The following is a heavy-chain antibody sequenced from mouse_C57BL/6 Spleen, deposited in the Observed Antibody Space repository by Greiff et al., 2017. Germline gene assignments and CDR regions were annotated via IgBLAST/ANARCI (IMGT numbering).Heavy chain of an antibody. Sequence: EVQLQQSGAELVRPGASVKLSCTASGFNIKDYYMHWVKQRPEQGLEWIGRIDPEDGDTEYAPKFQGKATMTADTSSNPAYLQLSSLPSEDTAVYYCTRDCGSSVHWYFDVWGTGTTVTVSS. J-gene: IGHJ1*03. CDR1: GFNIKDYY. V-gene: IGHV14-1*01. CDR2: IDPEDGDT. CDR3: TRDCGSSVHWYFDV. D-gene: IGHD1-1*01.